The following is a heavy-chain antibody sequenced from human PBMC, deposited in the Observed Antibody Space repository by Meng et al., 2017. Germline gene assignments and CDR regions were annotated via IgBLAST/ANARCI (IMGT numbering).Heavy chain of an antibody. V-gene: IGHV6-1*01. J-gene: IGHJ4*02. D-gene: IGHD1-26*01. CDR3: ARGSYSFDS. CDR1: GDSVSSNSAA. CDR2: AYYRSKWYH. Sequence: ITLQQSGPGRVNPAHTLSLNGAISGDSVSSNSAAWNWIRQSPSRGLEWLGRAYYRSKWYHDYAESVKSRISIDPDTSKNQFSLQLRSVTPEDSAVYYCARGSYSFDSWGQRTLVTVSS.